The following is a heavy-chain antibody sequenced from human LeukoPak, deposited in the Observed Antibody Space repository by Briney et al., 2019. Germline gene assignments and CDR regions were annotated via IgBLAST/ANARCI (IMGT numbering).Heavy chain of an antibody. Sequence: PSETLSLTCTVSGGSISSGDYYWSWIRQPPGKCLEWIVYICYSGSTYYNPSLKSRVTISVDTSKNQFSLKLSSVTAADTAVYYCARGDTAMVTRPYFDYWGQGTLVTVSS. CDR3: ARGDTAMVTRPYFDY. V-gene: IGHV4-30-4*01. CDR1: GGSISSGDYY. CDR2: ICYSGST. J-gene: IGHJ4*02. D-gene: IGHD5-18*01.